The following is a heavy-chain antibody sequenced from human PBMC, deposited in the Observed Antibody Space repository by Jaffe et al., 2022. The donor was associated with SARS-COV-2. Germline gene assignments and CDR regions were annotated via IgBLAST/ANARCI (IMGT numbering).Heavy chain of an antibody. CDR1: GFIFRSNG. D-gene: IGHD6-19*01. CDR2: ISASGDFT. V-gene: IGHV3-23*01. Sequence: EVQLLESGGGLVQPGGSLRLSCAVSGFIFRSNGMSWVRQAPGKGLEWVSTISASGDFTYYADSVKGRFTISRDNPKNTLYLQMNSLRAEDTAVYYCAKSGSGRYRFDYWGQGILVTVSS. J-gene: IGHJ4*02. CDR3: AKSGSGRYRFDY.